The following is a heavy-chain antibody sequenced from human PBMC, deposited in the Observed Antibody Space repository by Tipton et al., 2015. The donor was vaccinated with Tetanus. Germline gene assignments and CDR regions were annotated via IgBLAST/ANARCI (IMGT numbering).Heavy chain of an antibody. CDR2: INGGGNEK. D-gene: IGHD3-3*01. Sequence: SLRLSCAVSGFTFSSSWMSWVRQVPGKGLEWVANINGGGNEKYYADSVRGRFTISRDNSRDTLFLQMTSLRVDDTAVYYCVSSPRFRTGRFEAWGQGTHVTVSS. J-gene: IGHJ5*02. V-gene: IGHV3-7*03. CDR1: GFTFSSSW. CDR3: VSSPRFRTGRFEA.